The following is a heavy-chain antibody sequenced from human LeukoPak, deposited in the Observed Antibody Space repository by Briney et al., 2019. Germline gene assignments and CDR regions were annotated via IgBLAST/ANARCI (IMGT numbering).Heavy chain of an antibody. CDR3: ARTPYGSGRRYAFDI. CDR2: IYYSGST. Sequence: SETLSLTCTVSGGSISSYYWSWIRQPPGKGLEWIGYIYYSGSTNYNPSLKSRVTISVDTSKNQFSLKLSSVTAADTAVYYCARTPYGSGRRYAFDIWGQGTMVTVSS. V-gene: IGHV4-59*01. D-gene: IGHD3-10*01. CDR1: GGSISSYY. J-gene: IGHJ3*02.